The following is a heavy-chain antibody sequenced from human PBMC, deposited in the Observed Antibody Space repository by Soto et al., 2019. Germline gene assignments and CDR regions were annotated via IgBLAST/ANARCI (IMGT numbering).Heavy chain of an antibody. CDR2: IKSKTDGGTT. D-gene: IGHD2-15*01. V-gene: IGHV3-15*01. CDR3: TTVKGYCSGGSCTDY. J-gene: IGHJ4*02. Sequence: EVQLVESGGGLVKPGGSLRLSCAASGFTFSNAWMSWVRQAPGKGLEWVGRIKSKTDGGTTDYAAPVKGRFTISRDDSKNTLYLQMNSLKTEDTAVYYCTTVKGYCSGGSCTDYWGQGTLVTVSS. CDR1: GFTFSNAW.